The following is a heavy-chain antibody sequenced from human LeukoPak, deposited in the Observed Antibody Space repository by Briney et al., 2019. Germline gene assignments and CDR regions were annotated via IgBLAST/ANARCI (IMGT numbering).Heavy chain of an antibody. CDR1: GFTFSSYW. CDR2: IKQDGSEK. J-gene: IGHJ3*02. Sequence: GGSLRLSCAASGFTFSSYWMSWVRQAPGKGPEWVANIKQDGSEKYYVDSVKGRFTISRDNAKNSLYLQMNSLRAEDTAVYYCARDREPAMIVVAYDAFDIWGQGTMVTVSS. CDR3: ARDREPAMIVVAYDAFDI. V-gene: IGHV3-7*01. D-gene: IGHD3-22*01.